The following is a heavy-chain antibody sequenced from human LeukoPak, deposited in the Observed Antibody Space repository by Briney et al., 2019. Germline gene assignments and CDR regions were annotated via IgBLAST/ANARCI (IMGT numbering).Heavy chain of an antibody. CDR2: IYDSGST. CDR3: ANSANYGGNSGYFDY. V-gene: IGHV4-39*01. J-gene: IGHJ4*02. CDR1: GGSIRSSYYY. Sequence: SETLSLTCTVSGGSIRSSYYYWGWIRQPPGKGLEWIGSIYDSGSTYYNPSLKSRVTISVDTSKNQFSLKLNSVTAADTAVYYCANSANYGGNSGYFDYWAQGTLVTVSS. D-gene: IGHD4-23*01.